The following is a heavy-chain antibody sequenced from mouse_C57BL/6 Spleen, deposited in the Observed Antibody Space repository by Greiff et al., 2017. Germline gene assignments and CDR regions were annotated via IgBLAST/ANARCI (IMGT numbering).Heavy chain of an antibody. J-gene: IGHJ4*01. CDR3: DRKSLTYYGSSDNYYAMDY. CDR2: IWSGGST. D-gene: IGHD1-1*01. CDR1: GFSLTSYG. V-gene: IGHV2-2*01. Sequence: QVQLQQSGPGLVQPSQSLSITCTVSGFSLTSYGVHWVRQSPGKGLEWLGVIWSGGSTDYNAAFISRLSISKENSKSQVFFKMNSLQADDTAIYYCDRKSLTYYGSSDNYYAMDYWGQGTSVTVSS.